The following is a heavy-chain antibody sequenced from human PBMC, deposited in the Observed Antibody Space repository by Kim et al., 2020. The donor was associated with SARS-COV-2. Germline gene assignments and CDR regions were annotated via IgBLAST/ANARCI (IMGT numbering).Heavy chain of an antibody. Sequence: PVKCILTISRDDSKNTLYLQMNSLTTEDTAVYYCTTALPPYNWNDVYFQHWGQGTLVTVSS. D-gene: IGHD1-1*01. J-gene: IGHJ1*01. V-gene: IGHV3-15*01. CDR3: TTALPPYNWNDVYFQH.